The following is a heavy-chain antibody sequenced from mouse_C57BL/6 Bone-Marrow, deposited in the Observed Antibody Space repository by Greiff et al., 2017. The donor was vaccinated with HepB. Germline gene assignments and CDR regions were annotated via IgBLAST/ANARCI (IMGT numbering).Heavy chain of an antibody. CDR2: ISSGGSYT. J-gene: IGHJ3*01. CDR1: GFTFSSYG. V-gene: IGHV5-6*01. CDR3: ARHDFVVTKDGATSWLAY. D-gene: IGHD2-2*01. Sequence: EVMLVESGGDLVKPGGSLKLSCAASGFTFSSYGMSWVRQTPDKRLEWVATISSGGSYTYYPDSVKGRLTISRDNAKNTLYLQKRSLKSEDTAMYYGARHDFVVTKDGATSWLAYWGQGTLVTVSA.